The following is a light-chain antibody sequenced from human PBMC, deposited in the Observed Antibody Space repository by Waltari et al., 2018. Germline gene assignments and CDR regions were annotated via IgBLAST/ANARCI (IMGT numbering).Light chain of an antibody. CDR3: QHYVRLPAT. V-gene: IGKV3-20*01. J-gene: IGKJ1*01. CDR2: GAS. Sequence: EIVLTQSPGTLSLSPGESATLPCRASQSVGSTLAWYQQKPGQPPRLLIYGASSRATGIPDRFSGSGSGTDFSLTIGRLEPEDFAVYYCQHYVRLPATFGQGTKVEIK. CDR1: QSVGST.